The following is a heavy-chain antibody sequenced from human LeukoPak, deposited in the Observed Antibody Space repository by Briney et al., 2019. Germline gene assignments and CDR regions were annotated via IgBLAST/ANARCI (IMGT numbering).Heavy chain of an antibody. CDR3: ARQHQMFQFTYYMDV. Sequence: PSETLSLTCTVSNGSMTSYYWRWIRDGGKGLEWIGLIYSSGTTSYNPSLKSRVSMSVDTSKSRFSLTLTSVTAADTAVYYCARQHQMFQFTYYMDVWGKGTTVTVSS. CDR2: IYSSGTT. V-gene: IGHV4-4*07. D-gene: IGHD2-2*01. J-gene: IGHJ6*03. CDR1: NGSMTSYY.